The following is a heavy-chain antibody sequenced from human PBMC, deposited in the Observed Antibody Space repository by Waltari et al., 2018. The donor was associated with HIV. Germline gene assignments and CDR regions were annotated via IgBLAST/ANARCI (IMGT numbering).Heavy chain of an antibody. CDR3: ANRMGVTGEGLLDH. D-gene: IGHD3-9*01. CDR2: IGSDGSMK. Sequence: QVQLVESGGGVVQPGKSLRLSCAASGFIFRNYGMHWVRQAPGKGLEWVAVIGSDGSMKSYVDSVKGRFTVSRDNSKNTLYLQMNSLRVEDTALYYCANRMGVTGEGLLDHWGQGTLVTVSS. J-gene: IGHJ4*02. CDR1: GFIFRNYG. V-gene: IGHV3-33*06.